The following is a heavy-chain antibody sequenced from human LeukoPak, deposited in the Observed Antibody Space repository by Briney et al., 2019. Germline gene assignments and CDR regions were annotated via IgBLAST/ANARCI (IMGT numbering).Heavy chain of an antibody. V-gene: IGHV1-46*01. J-gene: IGHJ4*02. D-gene: IGHD5-24*01. Sequence: GASVKVSCKASGYTFTSYYMHWVRQAPGQGLGWMGIINPSGGSTSYAQKFQGRVTMTRDMSTSTVYMELSSLRSEDTAVYYCARVADGYKYFGSPDIFDYWGQGTLVTVSS. CDR2: INPSGGST. CDR1: GYTFTSYY. CDR3: ARVADGYKYFGSPDIFDY.